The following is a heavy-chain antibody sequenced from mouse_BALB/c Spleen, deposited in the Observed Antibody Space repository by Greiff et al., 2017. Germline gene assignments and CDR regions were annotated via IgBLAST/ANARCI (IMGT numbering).Heavy chain of an antibody. Sequence: QVQLKQSGAELVRPGVSVKISCKGSGYTFTDYAMHWVKQSHAKSLEWIGVISTYYGDASYNQKFKGKATMTVDKSSSTAYMELARLTSEDSAIYYCARSTARAAWFAYWGQGTLVTVSA. CDR2: ISTYYGDA. CDR1: GYTFTDYA. V-gene: IGHV1S137*01. J-gene: IGHJ3*01. D-gene: IGHD3-2*01. CDR3: ARSTARAAWFAY.